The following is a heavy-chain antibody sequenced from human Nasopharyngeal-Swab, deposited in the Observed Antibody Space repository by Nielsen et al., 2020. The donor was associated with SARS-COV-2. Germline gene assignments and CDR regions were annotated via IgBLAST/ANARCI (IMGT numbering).Heavy chain of an antibody. CDR3: ANYDSSGYLIDY. Sequence: GGSLRLSCAASGFTFSSYAMSWVRQAPGKGLEWVSVIYSGGSSTYYADSVKGRFTISRGNSKNTLYLQMNSLRAEDTAVYYCANYDSSGYLIDYWGQGTLVTVSS. CDR1: GFTFSSYA. V-gene: IGHV3-23*03. J-gene: IGHJ4*02. D-gene: IGHD3-22*01. CDR2: IYSGGSST.